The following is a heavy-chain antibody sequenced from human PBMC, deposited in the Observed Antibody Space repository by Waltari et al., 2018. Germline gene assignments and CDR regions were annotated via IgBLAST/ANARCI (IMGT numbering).Heavy chain of an antibody. CDR1: GESVPSNIPA. Sequence: QVQMQQSGPGLVKPSQTLPLTCAISGESVPSNIPARHWIRQSPSSGIEWLGRTYSSSKCYNDYAVSVKSRITINPDTSKNQFSLQLNSVTPEDTAVYYCARDLAGTAIDYWGQGTLVTVSS. V-gene: IGHV6-1*01. CDR3: ARDLAGTAIDY. CDR2: TYSSSKCYN. J-gene: IGHJ4*02. D-gene: IGHD6-19*01.